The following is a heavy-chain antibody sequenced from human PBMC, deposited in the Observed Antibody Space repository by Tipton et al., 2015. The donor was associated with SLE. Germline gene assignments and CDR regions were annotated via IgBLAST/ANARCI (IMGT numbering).Heavy chain of an antibody. D-gene: IGHD6-13*01. V-gene: IGHV3-33*06. Sequence: SLRLSCAASGFSFSSFGMHWVRQAPGKGLEWVAAIWYDGNTQYYADSVKGRFTISRDNSKNTLYLQMNSLRAEDTAVFYCAKGEIKAPGRGLDYFHHWGQGTLVTVSS. CDR3: AKGEIKAPGRGLDYFHH. J-gene: IGHJ1*01. CDR1: GFSFSSFG. CDR2: IWYDGNTQ.